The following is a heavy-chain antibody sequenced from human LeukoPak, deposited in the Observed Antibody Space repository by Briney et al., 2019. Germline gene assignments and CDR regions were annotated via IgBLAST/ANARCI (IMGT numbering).Heavy chain of an antibody. D-gene: IGHD3-9*01. CDR1: GGSISSYY. CDR3: ARVAAGYDILTGYPDAFDI. Sequence: SETLSLTCTVSGGSISSYYWSWIRQPPGKGLEWIGYIYYSGSTNYNPSLKSRVTISVDTSKNQFSLKLSSVTAADTAVYYCARVAAGYDILTGYPDAFDIWGQGTMVTVSS. V-gene: IGHV4-59*01. CDR2: IYYSGST. J-gene: IGHJ3*02.